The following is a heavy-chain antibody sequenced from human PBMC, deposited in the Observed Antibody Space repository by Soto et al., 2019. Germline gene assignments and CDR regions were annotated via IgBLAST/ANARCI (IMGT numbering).Heavy chain of an antibody. Sequence: GGSLRLSCAASGFTFSNYSMNWVRQAPGKGLEWVSFISSSYGYIYYADSVKGRFTISRDNAKNSLYLQMNSLRAEDTAVYYCARDLTGLFRGYYYYMDAWGKGTTVTVSS. D-gene: IGHD3-10*01. CDR1: GFTFSNYS. CDR3: ARDLTGLFRGYYYYMDA. CDR2: ISSSYGYI. V-gene: IGHV3-21*01. J-gene: IGHJ6*03.